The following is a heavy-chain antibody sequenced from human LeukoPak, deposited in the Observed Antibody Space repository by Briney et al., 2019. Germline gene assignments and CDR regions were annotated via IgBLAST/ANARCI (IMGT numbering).Heavy chain of an antibody. J-gene: IGHJ4*02. CDR2: INAGNGNT. D-gene: IGHD5-24*01. V-gene: IGHV1-3*01. CDR3: AREDEMATIPFDY. Sequence: ASVKVSRKASGYTFTSYAMHWVRQAPGQRLEWMGWINAGNGNTKYSQKFQGRVTITADKSTSTAYMELSSLRSEDTAVYYCAREDEMATIPFDYWGQGTLVTVSS. CDR1: GYTFTSYA.